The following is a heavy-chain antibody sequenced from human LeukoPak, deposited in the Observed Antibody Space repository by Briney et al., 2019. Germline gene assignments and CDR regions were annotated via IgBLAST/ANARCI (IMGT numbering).Heavy chain of an antibody. CDR1: GYTFTSYG. CDR3: ARVGVLLWFGDYHDAFDI. V-gene: IGHV1-8*02. Sequence: ASVKVSCKASGYTFTSYGISWVRQAPGQGLEWMGWMNPNSGNTGYAQKFQGRVTMTRNTSISTAYMELSSLRSEDTAVYYCARVGVLLWFGDYHDAFDIWGQGTMVTVSS. CDR2: MNPNSGNT. D-gene: IGHD3-10*01. J-gene: IGHJ3*02.